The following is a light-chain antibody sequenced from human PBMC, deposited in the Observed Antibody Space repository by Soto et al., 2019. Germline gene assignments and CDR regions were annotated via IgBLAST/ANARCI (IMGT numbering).Light chain of an antibody. CDR1: SSDVGSYNL. J-gene: IGLJ2*01. V-gene: IGLV2-23*01. Sequence: QPVLTQPASVSGSPGQSITISCTGTSSDVGSYNLVSWYQQHPGKAPKLMIYEGSKRPSGVSNRFSGSKSGNTASLTISGLQAEDEADYYCCSYAAVVFGGGTKLTVL. CDR3: CSYAAVV. CDR2: EGS.